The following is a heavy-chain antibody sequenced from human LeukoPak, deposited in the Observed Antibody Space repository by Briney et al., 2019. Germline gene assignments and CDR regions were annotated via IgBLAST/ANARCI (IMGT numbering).Heavy chain of an antibody. CDR3: ARDRLGSSTSWFDP. CDR2: INPNSGGT. D-gene: IGHD2-2*01. Sequence: ASVKVSCKASGYTFTGYYMHWVRQAPGQGLEWMGWINPNSGGTNYAQKFQGRVTMARDTSISTAYMELSRLRSDDTAVYYCARDRLGSSTSWFDPRGQGTLVTVSS. V-gene: IGHV1-2*02. J-gene: IGHJ5*02. CDR1: GYTFTGYY.